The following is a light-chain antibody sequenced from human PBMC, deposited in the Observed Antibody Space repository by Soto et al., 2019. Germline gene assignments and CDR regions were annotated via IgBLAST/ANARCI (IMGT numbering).Light chain of an antibody. J-gene: IGLJ1*01. Sequence: QPVLTQPPSVSGAPGQRVTISCTGSSSNIGAGYDVHWYQQLPGTAPKLLLYAHINRPSGVPDRFAGSKAGTSDSLAIAGLQAEDEADYDCQAYDSSLSALVGTGTKLT. CDR3: QAYDSSLSAL. CDR1: SSNIGAGYD. V-gene: IGLV1-40*01. CDR2: AHI.